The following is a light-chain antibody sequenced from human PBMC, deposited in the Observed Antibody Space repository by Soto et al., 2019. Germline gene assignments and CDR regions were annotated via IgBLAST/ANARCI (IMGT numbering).Light chain of an antibody. J-gene: IGKJ5*01. CDR2: GAS. CDR1: PSVTNF. Sequence: EIVLTQSPATLSLSPGERATLSCRASPSVTNFLAWYQQKPGQAPRLLIYGASSRATGIPDRFSGSGSGTDFTLTISRLEPEDFAVYYCQHRSNWPPITFGQGTRLEIK. CDR3: QHRSNWPPIT. V-gene: IGKV3-11*01.